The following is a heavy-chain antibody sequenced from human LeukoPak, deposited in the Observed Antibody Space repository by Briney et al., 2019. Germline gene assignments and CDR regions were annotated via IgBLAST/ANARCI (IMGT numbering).Heavy chain of an antibody. V-gene: IGHV3-23*01. J-gene: IGHJ4*02. CDR1: GFTFSNYA. CDR3: AKSPAQLTAAGTFDY. CDR2: VSGSGAGT. D-gene: IGHD6-13*01. Sequence: GTSLRLSCAVSGFTFSNYAMNWVRQAPGRGLEWVSTVSGSGAGTYYADSVKGRFTISRDNSKNTLYLQMNSLRAEDTAVYYCAKSPAQLTAAGTFDYWGQGILLTVSS.